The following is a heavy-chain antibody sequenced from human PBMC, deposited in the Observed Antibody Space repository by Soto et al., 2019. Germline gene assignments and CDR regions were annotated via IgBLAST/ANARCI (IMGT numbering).Heavy chain of an antibody. D-gene: IGHD2-15*01. Sequence: QVQLVESGGGVVQPGRSLRLSCAASGFTFSSYAMYWVRQAPGKGLEWVAVISYDGKNKYYADSVKGRFTISRDNSKNARYLQMNSVRAEDMAVYYCARAGCDGGSCYTLVGLRYGMDVWGQGTTVTVSS. J-gene: IGHJ6*02. CDR3: ARAGCDGGSCYTLVGLRYGMDV. CDR1: GFTFSSYA. V-gene: IGHV3-30*04. CDR2: ISYDGKNK.